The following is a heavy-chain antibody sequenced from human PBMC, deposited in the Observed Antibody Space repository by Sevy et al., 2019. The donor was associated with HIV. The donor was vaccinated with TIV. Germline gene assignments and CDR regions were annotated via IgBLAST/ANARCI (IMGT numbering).Heavy chain of an antibody. D-gene: IGHD2-2*03. J-gene: IGHJ4*02. Sequence: GGSLRLSCSGSGFIFSDYYMSWIRQAPGRGLEWVSYISGSGITYYADSVEGRFTISRDNARNSLYLQMNSLRADDTAVYYGARDPLLGIAREVGRGGYWGQGTLVTVSS. V-gene: IGHV3-11*01. CDR3: ARDPLLGIAREVGRGGY. CDR1: GFIFSDYY. CDR2: ISGSGIT.